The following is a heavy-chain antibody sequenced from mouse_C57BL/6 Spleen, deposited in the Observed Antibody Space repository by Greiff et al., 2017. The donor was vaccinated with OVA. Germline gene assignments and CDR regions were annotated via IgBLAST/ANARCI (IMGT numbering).Heavy chain of an antibody. V-gene: IGHV1-53*01. Sequence: VQLQQPGTELVKPGASVKLSCKASGYTFTSYWMHWVKQRPGQGLEWIGNINPSNSGTNYNEKFKGKATLTVDKSSSTAYMQLSSLTSEDAAVYYCARHYGSNAMDYWGQGTSVTVSS. CDR1: GYTFTSYW. D-gene: IGHD1-1*01. CDR3: ARHYGSNAMDY. CDR2: INPSNSGT. J-gene: IGHJ4*01.